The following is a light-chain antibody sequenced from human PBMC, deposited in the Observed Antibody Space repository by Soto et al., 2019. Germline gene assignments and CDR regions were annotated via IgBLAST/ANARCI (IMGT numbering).Light chain of an antibody. Sequence: EIVMTQSPATLSVSPGERATLSCRASQSIGSKLAWYQQKPGQAPRLLIYGASNRATGIPARFGGSGSGTEFTLTISSLQSEDFAVYSCQQCDNWPSTFGGGTKVEIK. CDR3: QQCDNWPST. V-gene: IGKV3-15*01. CDR2: GAS. J-gene: IGKJ4*01. CDR1: QSIGSK.